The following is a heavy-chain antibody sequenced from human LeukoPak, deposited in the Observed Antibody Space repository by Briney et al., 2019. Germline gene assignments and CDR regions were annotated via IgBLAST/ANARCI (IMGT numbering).Heavy chain of an antibody. D-gene: IGHD6-19*01. CDR2: INTNTGNP. CDR1: GYTFTSYG. J-gene: IGHJ4*02. CDR3: ARGREPGIAVAIDY. Sequence: GASVKVSCKASGYTFTSYGISWVRQAPGQGLEWMGWINTNTGNPTYAQGFTGRFVFSLDTSVSTAYLQISFLKAEDTAVYYCARGREPGIAVAIDYWGQGTLVTVSS. V-gene: IGHV7-4-1*02.